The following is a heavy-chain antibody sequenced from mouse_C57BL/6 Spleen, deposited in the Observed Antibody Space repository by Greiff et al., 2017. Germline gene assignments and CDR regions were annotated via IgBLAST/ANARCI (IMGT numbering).Heavy chain of an antibody. CDR1: GYSFTSYY. V-gene: IGHV1-66*01. J-gene: IGHJ3*01. CDR2: IYPGSGNT. CDR3: AREGDAGFAY. D-gene: IGHD3-3*01. Sequence: QVQLKQSGPELVKPGASVKISCKASGYSFTSYYIHWVKQRPGQGLEWIGWIYPGSGNTKYNEKFKGKATLTADTSSSTAYMQLSSLTSEDSAVYYCAREGDAGFAYWGQGTLVTVSA.